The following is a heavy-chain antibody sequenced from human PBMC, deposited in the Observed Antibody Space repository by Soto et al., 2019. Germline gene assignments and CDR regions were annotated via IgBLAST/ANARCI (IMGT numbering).Heavy chain of an antibody. V-gene: IGHV4-59*01. J-gene: IGHJ4*02. CDR2: IYYSGST. CDR1: GGSISSYY. Sequence: SETLSLTCTVSGGSISSYYWSWIRQPPGKGLEWIGYIYYSGSTNYNPSLKSRVTISVDTSKNQFSLKLSSVTAADTAVYYCARERAPSYADYWGQGTLVTVSS. CDR3: ARERAPSYADY. D-gene: IGHD3-16*01.